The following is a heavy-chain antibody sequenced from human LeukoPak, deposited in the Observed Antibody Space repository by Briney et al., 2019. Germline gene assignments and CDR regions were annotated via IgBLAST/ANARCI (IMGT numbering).Heavy chain of an antibody. CDR1: GFTFSSYG. V-gene: IGHV3-30*02. CDR2: IRYDGSNK. J-gene: IGHJ5*02. CDR3: VVPGGLPANWFVP. Sequence: PGGSLRLSCAAYGFTFSSYGRHWVRQAPGKGLEWMAFIRYDGSNKYYADSVKGRFTISRDNSKNTLYLQMNSLRAEDTAVYYVVVPGGLPANWFVPWGQRTLVTVSS. D-gene: IGHD2-2*02.